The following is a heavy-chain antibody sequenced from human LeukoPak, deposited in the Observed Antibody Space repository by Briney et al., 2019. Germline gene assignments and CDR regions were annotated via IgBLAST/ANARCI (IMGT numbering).Heavy chain of an antibody. CDR2: MNPNSGNT. D-gene: IGHD1-1*01. V-gene: IGHV1-8*01. CDR3: ARGVNGKVYYYYYGMDV. Sequence: ASVKVSCKASGYTFTSYDINWVRQATGQGLEWMGWMNPNSGNTGYAQKFQGRVTMTRNTSISTAYMELSSLRSEDTAVYYCARGVNGKVYYYYYGMDVWGQGTTVTVSS. CDR1: GYTFTSYD. J-gene: IGHJ6*02.